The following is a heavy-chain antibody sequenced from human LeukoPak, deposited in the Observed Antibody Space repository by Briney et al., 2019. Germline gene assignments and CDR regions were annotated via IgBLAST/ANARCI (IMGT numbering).Heavy chain of an antibody. CDR3: ARDCSSTSCLAY. V-gene: IGHV3-33*01. D-gene: IGHD2-2*01. Sequence: PGGSLRLSCAASGFTFSSYGMHWVRQAPGKGLEWVAVIWYDGSNKYYVDSVKGRFTISRDNSKNTLYLQMNSLRAEDTAVYYCARDCSSTSCLAYWGQGTLVTVSS. J-gene: IGHJ4*02. CDR2: IWYDGSNK. CDR1: GFTFSSYG.